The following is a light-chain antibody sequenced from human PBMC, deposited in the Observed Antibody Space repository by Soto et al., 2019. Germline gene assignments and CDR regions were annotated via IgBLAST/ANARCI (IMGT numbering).Light chain of an antibody. J-gene: IGKJ2*01. CDR1: QGVSSN. CDR2: RAS. Sequence: EIVMTQSPATLSVSPGERATLSCRASQGVSSNLAWYQQKPGQAPRLLIYRASTRATGIPARFSGSGSGTDLTFTISSLQSEDFALNYCQQYSNWPPYTFGQGTKLEIK. V-gene: IGKV3-15*01. CDR3: QQYSNWPPYT.